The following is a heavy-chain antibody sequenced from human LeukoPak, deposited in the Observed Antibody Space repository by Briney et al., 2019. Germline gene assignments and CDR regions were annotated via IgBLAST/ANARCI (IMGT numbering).Heavy chain of an antibody. J-gene: IGHJ4*02. CDR1: GFILSTSE. CDR3: ASVMGRYCSSTSCYVDY. D-gene: IGHD2-2*01. Sequence: SGGSLRLSCVASGFILSTSEMNWVRQTPGKGLEWVSSISGSGDSTFDADSVKGRFTISRDNSKNTLYLQMNSLRAEDTAVYYCASVMGRYCSSTSCYVDYWGQGTLVTVSS. CDR2: ISGSGDST. V-gene: IGHV3-23*01.